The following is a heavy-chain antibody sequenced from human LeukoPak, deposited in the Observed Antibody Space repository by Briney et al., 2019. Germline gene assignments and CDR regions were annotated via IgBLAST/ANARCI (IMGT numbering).Heavy chain of an antibody. V-gene: IGHV3-9*01. Sequence: HSGGSLRLSCAASGFTFSDYYMSWIRHAPGKGLEWVSGISWNSGSIGYADSVKGRFTISRDNAKNSLYLQMNSLRAEDTALYYCAKGYCSSTSCPPNYWGQGTLVTVSS. D-gene: IGHD2-2*01. CDR2: ISWNSGSI. CDR1: GFTFSDYY. CDR3: AKGYCSSTSCPPNY. J-gene: IGHJ4*02.